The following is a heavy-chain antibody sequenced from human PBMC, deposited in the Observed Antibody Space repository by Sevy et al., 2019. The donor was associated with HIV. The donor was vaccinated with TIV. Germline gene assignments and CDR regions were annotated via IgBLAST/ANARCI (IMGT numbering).Heavy chain of an antibody. D-gene: IGHD3-22*01. Sequence: SETLSLTCTVSGGSISSSSYYWGWIRQPPGKGLEWIGSIYYSGSTYYNPSLKSRFTISVDTSKNQFSLKLSSVTAADTAVYYCASILYDSSGYYSGELDYWGQGTLVTVSS. V-gene: IGHV4-39*01. CDR1: GGSISSSSYY. J-gene: IGHJ4*02. CDR2: IYYSGST. CDR3: ASILYDSSGYYSGELDY.